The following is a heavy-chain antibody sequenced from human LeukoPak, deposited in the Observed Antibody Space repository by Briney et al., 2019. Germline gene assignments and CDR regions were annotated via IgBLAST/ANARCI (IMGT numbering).Heavy chain of an antibody. J-gene: IGHJ3*02. V-gene: IGHV1-46*01. Sequence: ASVKVSCKASGYTFTSYGISWVRQAPGQGLEWMGIINPSGGSTSCAQKFQGRLTMTRDMSTSTVYMELSSLRSEDTAVYYCARVATIYYDSSVGPFDIWGQGTMVTVSS. CDR2: INPSGGST. CDR1: GYTFTSYG. D-gene: IGHD3-22*01. CDR3: ARVATIYYDSSVGPFDI.